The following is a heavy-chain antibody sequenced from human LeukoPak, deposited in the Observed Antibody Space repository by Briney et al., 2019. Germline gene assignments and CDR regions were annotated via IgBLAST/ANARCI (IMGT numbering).Heavy chain of an antibody. Sequence: ASVKVSCKASGGTFSEDVITWVRQAPGQRPEWMGRIIPVLGVSNFAQKFRGRITITADKSTSTGHMELSRLEFGDTAIYYCTREGVYAPDPSSYHRAPFDIWGQGTVVIVSS. CDR1: GGTFSEDV. D-gene: IGHD3-16*02. CDR2: IIPVLGVS. J-gene: IGHJ3*02. CDR3: TREGVYAPDPSSYHRAPFDI. V-gene: IGHV1-69*04.